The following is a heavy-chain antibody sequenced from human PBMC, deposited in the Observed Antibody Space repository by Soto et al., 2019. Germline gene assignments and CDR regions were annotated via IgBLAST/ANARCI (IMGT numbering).Heavy chain of an antibody. V-gene: IGHV3-33*01. CDR3: AREYGTSYYYYGMDV. CDR2: IWYDGSNK. D-gene: IGHD1-1*01. Sequence: GGSLRLSCAASGFTFSSYGMHWVRQAPGKGLEWVAVIWYDGSNKYYADSVKGRFTISRDNSKNTLYLQMNSLRAEDTAVYYCAREYGTSYYYYGMDVWGQGTTVTVSS. J-gene: IGHJ6*02. CDR1: GFTFSSYG.